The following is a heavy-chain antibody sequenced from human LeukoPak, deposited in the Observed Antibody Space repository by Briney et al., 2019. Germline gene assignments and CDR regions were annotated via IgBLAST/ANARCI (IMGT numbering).Heavy chain of an antibody. D-gene: IGHD4-17*01. CDR3: ARGDRGRAYGDYPYYFDY. J-gene: IGHJ4*02. Sequence: PSETLSLTCTVSGGSISSYYWSWIRQPAGKGLEWIGRIYTSGSTNYNPSLKGRVTMSVDTSKNQFSLKLSSVTAADTAVYYCARGDRGRAYGDYPYYFDYWGQGTLVTVSS. CDR1: GGSISSYY. CDR2: IYTSGST. V-gene: IGHV4-4*07.